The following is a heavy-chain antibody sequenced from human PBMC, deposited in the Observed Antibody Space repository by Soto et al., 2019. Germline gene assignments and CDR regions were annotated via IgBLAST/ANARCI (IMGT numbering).Heavy chain of an antibody. D-gene: IGHD1-26*01. Sequence: QVQLVQSGAEVRKPGASVKVSCKTSGYTFSRSGISWVRQAPGQGLEWMGWISTYNGDANYAQKLQGSVTMTTDTSTSTAFMELGSLTSDDTAVYYCARSGSVPYYYYCLDVWGQGTTVTVSS. J-gene: IGHJ6*02. CDR1: GYTFSRSG. CDR3: ARSGSVPYYYYCLDV. CDR2: ISTYNGDA. V-gene: IGHV1-18*01.